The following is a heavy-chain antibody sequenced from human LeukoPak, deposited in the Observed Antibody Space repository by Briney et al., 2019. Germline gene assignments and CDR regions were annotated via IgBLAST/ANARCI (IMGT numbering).Heavy chain of an antibody. D-gene: IGHD6-19*01. J-gene: IGHJ5*02. CDR3: VLCSAWYLIWFYP. V-gene: IGHV3-30-3*01. Sequence: GGSLRLSCAASGLTFSSYVMHWVRQAPGKGLEWVAVVSYDETDKYYEDPVKGRVTISRDNSKNTLYLQMNNLRAEDTAVYYCVLCSAWYLIWFYPGGQGTLVSVS. CDR2: VSYDETDK. CDR1: GLTFSSYV.